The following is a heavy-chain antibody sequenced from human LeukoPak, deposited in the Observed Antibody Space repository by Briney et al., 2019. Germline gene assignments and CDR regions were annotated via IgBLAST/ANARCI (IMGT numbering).Heavy chain of an antibody. CDR1: GFTVSSNY. V-gene: IGHV3-66*01. CDR3: ASPQWPGYFDY. D-gene: IGHD6-19*01. CDR2: IYSDGST. Sequence: GGSLRLSCAASGFTVSSNYMSWVRQAPGKGLEWVSIIYSDGSTYYADSVKGRFTISRDNSKNTLYLQMNSLRAEDTALYYCASPQWPGYFDYWGQGTLVTVSS. J-gene: IGHJ4*02.